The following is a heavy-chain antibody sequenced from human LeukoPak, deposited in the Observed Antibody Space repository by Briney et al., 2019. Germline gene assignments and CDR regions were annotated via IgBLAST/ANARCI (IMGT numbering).Heavy chain of an antibody. CDR2: IQNSAIYRAKI. J-gene: IGHJ6*02. V-gene: IGHV4-59*08. Sequence: PSEALSLTCAVSGGSISSYYWTWIRLPPGKGLEWVGYIQNSAIYRAKIKSSPSLQSRVSLSIDTSKNQVSLTVNSVTAADTAVYYCARLSSTLYYSMDVWGPGTAVTVSS. D-gene: IGHD6-6*01. CDR1: GGSISSYY. CDR3: ARLSSTLYYSMDV.